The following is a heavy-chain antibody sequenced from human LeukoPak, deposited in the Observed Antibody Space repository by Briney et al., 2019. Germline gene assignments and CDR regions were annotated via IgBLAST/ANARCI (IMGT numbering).Heavy chain of an antibody. CDR1: GDSISTSNYY. CDR3: AGGPYFCATTCYAPYYDNYYMDV. J-gene: IGHJ6*03. CDR2: MLYYSWTT. V-gene: IGHV4-39*07. D-gene: IGHD2-2*01. Sequence: ASETLSLTCTVSGDSISTSNYYWGWIRQPPGEALEWIGSMLYYSWTTYYNPSLKSPVTISVDTSKNQFSLKLSSVTAADTAVYYCAGGPYFCATTCYAPYYDNYYMDVWGKGTTVTVSS.